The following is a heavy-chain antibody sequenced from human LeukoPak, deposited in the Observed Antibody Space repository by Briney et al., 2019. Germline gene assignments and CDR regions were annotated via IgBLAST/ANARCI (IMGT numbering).Heavy chain of an antibody. V-gene: IGHV3-21*01. J-gene: IGHJ4*02. Sequence: GGSLRLSCAASGFTFSSYAMSWVRQAPGKGLEWVSSISSSSSYIYYADSVKGRFTISRDNAKNLLYLQMNSLRAEDTAVYYCARGLVEWYNRGPPEDYWGQGTLVTVSS. CDR3: ARGLVEWYNRGPPEDY. CDR2: ISSSSSYI. CDR1: GFTFSSYA. D-gene: IGHD1-1*01.